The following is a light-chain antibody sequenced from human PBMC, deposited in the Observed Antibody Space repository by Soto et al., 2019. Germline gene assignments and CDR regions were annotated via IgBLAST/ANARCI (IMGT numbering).Light chain of an antibody. Sequence: DIQMTQSPYSLSASVGDRVTITCRASQRISNYLNWYQQKPGKAPRLLIHAASSLQSGVPSRFSGSGSGTDFTLTISSLHPEDFAIYYCQQSYNAPRTFGPGTKVEIK. J-gene: IGKJ1*01. CDR2: AAS. V-gene: IGKV1-39*01. CDR3: QQSYNAPRT. CDR1: QRISNY.